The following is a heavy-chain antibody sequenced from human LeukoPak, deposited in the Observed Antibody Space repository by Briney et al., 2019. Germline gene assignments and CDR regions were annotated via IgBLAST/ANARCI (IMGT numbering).Heavy chain of an antibody. CDR1: GFTFSIYA. CDR2: ISRSSDTI. D-gene: IGHD3-22*01. V-gene: IGHV3-48*01. Sequence: GGSLRLSCAASGFTFSIYAMSWVRQAPGKGLEWISYISRSSDTIFYADSVKGRFTISRDNVKNSLYLQLNSLSAEDTAVYYCATGHYDISAYDYWGQGTLVTVSS. J-gene: IGHJ4*02. CDR3: ATGHYDISAYDY.